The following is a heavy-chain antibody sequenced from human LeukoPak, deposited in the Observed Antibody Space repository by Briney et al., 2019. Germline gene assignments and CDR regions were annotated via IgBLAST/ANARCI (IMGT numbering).Heavy chain of an antibody. V-gene: IGHV4-30-4*08. CDR3: ARAHSFPTRSPYPIDY. J-gene: IGHJ4*02. Sequence: PSETLSLTCTVSGGSISSGDYYWSWIRQPPGKGLEWIGYIYYSGSTYYNPSLKSRVTISVDTSKNQFSLKLSSVTAADTAVYYCARAHSFPTRSPYPIDYWGQGTLVTVSS. CDR2: IYYSGST. CDR1: GGSISSGDYY.